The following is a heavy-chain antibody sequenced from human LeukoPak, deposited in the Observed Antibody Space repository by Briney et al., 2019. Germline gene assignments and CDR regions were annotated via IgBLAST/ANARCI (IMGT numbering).Heavy chain of an antibody. CDR1: GFTFRIYG. J-gene: IGHJ6*02. Sequence: GGALRLSCAASGFTFRIYGVHRVRQAPGKGLEGVAVIWYDENTKCYADAVKVRFTLSRDNSKNALYLQMNSLRGDVTAVYYCARDLHGMDVWGQGTTVTVSS. CDR3: ARDLHGMDV. V-gene: IGHV3-33*01. CDR2: IWYDENTK.